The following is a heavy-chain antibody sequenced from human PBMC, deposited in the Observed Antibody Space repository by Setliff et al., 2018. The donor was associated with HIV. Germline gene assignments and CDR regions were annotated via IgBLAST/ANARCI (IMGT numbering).Heavy chain of an antibody. D-gene: IGHD1-7*01. CDR1: GESVSGYY. CDR3: ARDRSNWNYGKNYMDV. Sequence: SETLSLTCAVFGESVSGYYWSWIRQPPGKGLEWIGEINHTGSTHYNPSLKSRFTISVDTSKNQFSLKVNSVTAADTAVYYCARDRSNWNYGKNYMDVWGKGTTVTVS. V-gene: IGHV4-34*01. CDR2: INHTGST. J-gene: IGHJ6*03.